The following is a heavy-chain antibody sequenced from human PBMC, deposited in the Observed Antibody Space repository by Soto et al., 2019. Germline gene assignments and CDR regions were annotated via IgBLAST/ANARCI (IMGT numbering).Heavy chain of an antibody. D-gene: IGHD4-17*01. Sequence: GGSLRLSCAASGFTFSSYAMSWVRQAPGKGLEWVSAISGSGGSTYYADSVKGRFTISRDNSKNTLYLQMNSRRAEDTAVYYCAKSVGDLDDAFDIWGQGTMVTVSS. CDR2: ISGSGGST. CDR1: GFTFSSYA. J-gene: IGHJ3*02. CDR3: AKSVGDLDDAFDI. V-gene: IGHV3-23*01.